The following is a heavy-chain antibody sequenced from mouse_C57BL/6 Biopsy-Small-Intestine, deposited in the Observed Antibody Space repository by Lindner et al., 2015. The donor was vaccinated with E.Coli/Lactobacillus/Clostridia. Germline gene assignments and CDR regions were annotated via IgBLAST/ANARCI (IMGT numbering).Heavy chain of an antibody. CDR2: INPSTGGT. Sequence: VQLQESGPELVKSGTSVKISCKASGYSFTGNYMNWVKQSPEKSLEWIGEINPSTGGTTYNQKFRAKATLTVDKSSSTTYMQFKSLTSDDSAVYYCARREVYYFDHWGQGTTLAVSS. CDR3: ARREVYYFDH. CDR1: GYSFTGNY. J-gene: IGHJ2*01. V-gene: IGHV1-42*01.